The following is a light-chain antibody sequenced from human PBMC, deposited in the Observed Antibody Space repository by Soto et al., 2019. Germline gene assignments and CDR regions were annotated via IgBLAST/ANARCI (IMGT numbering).Light chain of an antibody. CDR1: QSVSSTY. CDR2: GAS. CDR3: EQYDSSPYT. J-gene: IGKJ2*01. Sequence: EIVLTQSPGTLSLSPGERATLSCRASQSVSSTYLAWYQHKPGQAPRLLIYGASSRETGIPDTFSGSGSGTDFTLTISRLEPEDFAVYYCEQYDSSPYTLGQGTKLEIK. V-gene: IGKV3-20*01.